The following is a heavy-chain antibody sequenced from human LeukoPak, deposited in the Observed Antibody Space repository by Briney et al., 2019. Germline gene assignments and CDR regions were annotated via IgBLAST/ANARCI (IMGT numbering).Heavy chain of an antibody. CDR2: IIPIFGTA. D-gene: IGHD3-16*01. J-gene: IGHJ6*02. CDR1: GGTFSSYA. Sequence: SVTVSCKASGGTFSSYAISWVRQAPGQGLEWMGGIIPIFGTANYAQKFQGRVTITADESTSTAYMELSSLRSEDTAVYYCAIGGSSALNPYYGMDVWGQGTTVTVSS. CDR3: AIGGSSALNPYYGMDV. V-gene: IGHV1-69*13.